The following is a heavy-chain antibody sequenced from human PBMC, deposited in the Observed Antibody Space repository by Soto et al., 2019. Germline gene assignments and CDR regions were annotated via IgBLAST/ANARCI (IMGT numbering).Heavy chain of an antibody. V-gene: IGHV3-21*01. CDR1: GFTFSSYS. Sequence: GGSLRLSCAASGFTFSSYSMNWVRQAPGKDLEWVSSISRSSNYKYYADSVKGRFTISRDNDKNSMYLQMNSLRAEDTAVYYCARDAPYDGSGSPDWGQGTLVTVSS. D-gene: IGHD3-22*01. CDR3: ARDAPYDGSGSPD. J-gene: IGHJ4*02. CDR2: ISRSSNYK.